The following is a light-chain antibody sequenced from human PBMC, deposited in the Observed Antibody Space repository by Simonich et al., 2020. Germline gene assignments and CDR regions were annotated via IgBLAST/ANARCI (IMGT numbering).Light chain of an antibody. CDR2: YVS. V-gene: IGLV2-14*03. Sequence: QSALTQPASVSGSPGQSITIPCPGTSSDVGGYNYVSWYQQHPSKAPKLMIYYVSNRPSGVSNRFSGSKSGNTASLTISGLQAEDEADYYCSSYTSSSTLVVFGGGTKLTVL. CDR1: SSDVGGYNY. J-gene: IGLJ2*01. CDR3: SSYTSSSTLVV.